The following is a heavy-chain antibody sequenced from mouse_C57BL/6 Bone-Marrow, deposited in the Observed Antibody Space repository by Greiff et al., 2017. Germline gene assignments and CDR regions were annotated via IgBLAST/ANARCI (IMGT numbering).Heavy chain of an antibody. CDR3: SREGAQAPYYFDY. CDR1: GYTFTSYW. D-gene: IGHD3-2*02. CDR2: IDPSDSYT. Sequence: VQLQQSGAELVMPGASVKLSCKASGYTFTSYWMHWVKQRPGQGLEWIGEIDPSDSYTNYNQKFKGKSTLTVDKSSSTAYVQLSSLTSEDSAVYYCSREGAQAPYYFDYWGQGTTLTVSS. J-gene: IGHJ2*01. V-gene: IGHV1-69*01.